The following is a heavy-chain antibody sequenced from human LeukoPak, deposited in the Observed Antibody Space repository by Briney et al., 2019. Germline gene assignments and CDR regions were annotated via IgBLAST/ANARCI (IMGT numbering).Heavy chain of an antibody. CDR1: EFTFSNFW. J-gene: IGHJ4*02. D-gene: IGHD3-3*01. V-gene: IGHV3-7*01. Sequence: GGSLRLSCSASEFTFSNFWMSWVRQAPGKGPEWVANIKQDGSEKYYVDSVKGRFTISRDNAKNSLYLQMNTLRPEDTAVYYCARERQNKDFWSGGDYWGQGTLVTVSS. CDR3: ARERQNKDFWSGGDY. CDR2: IKQDGSEK.